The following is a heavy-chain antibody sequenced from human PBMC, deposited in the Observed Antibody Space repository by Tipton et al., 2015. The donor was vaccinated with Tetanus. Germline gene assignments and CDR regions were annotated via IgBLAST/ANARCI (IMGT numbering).Heavy chain of an antibody. J-gene: IGHJ4*02. CDR3: ARSQNDYASSKDFDY. V-gene: IGHV1-46*01. D-gene: IGHD1-1*01. Sequence: QLVQSGAEVKKPGASVKISCEASGYTFTTYYVHWVRQAPGQGLEWMGIINPSGGRTSYAQEFQGRVTMTRDTSASTVHMELTGLRSEDTAVYYCARSQNDYASSKDFDYWGQGTLVTVSS. CDR2: INPSGGRT. CDR1: GYTFTTYY.